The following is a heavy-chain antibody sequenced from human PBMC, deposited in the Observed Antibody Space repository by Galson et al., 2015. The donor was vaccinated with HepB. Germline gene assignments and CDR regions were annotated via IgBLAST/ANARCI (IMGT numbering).Heavy chain of an antibody. J-gene: IGHJ4*02. D-gene: IGHD1-1*01. CDR2: ISTDSLTI. V-gene: IGHV3-11*04. Sequence: SLRLSCAASGLIFSDYYMSWVRQAAGKGLEWVSSISTDSLTIYYGDSVKGRFTISRDNAKNSLYLQMNSLRAEDTAVYYCARKTKTGSHGGGVDYWGQGALVTVSS. CDR1: GLIFSDYY. CDR3: ARKTKTGSHGGGVDY.